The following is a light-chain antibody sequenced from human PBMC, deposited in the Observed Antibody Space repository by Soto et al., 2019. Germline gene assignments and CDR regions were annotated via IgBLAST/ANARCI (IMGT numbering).Light chain of an antibody. CDR3: QHYDVSTSLT. Sequence: EIVLTQSPGTLSLSPGERATLSCRASQTVSSSCLAWYQQKPGQAPRLLIYGISSRATGIPDRFSGSGSGKDFTLTISRLEPEDFAVYYCQHYDVSTSLTFGGGTNVELK. CDR2: GIS. V-gene: IGKV3-20*01. CDR1: QTVSSSC. J-gene: IGKJ4*01.